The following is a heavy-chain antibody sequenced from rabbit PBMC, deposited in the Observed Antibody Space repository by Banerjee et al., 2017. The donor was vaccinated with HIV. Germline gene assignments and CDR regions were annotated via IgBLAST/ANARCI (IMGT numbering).Heavy chain of an antibody. CDR1: GFDFSSPGW. CDR3: AKYDSPTCYYLAL. Sequence: QEQLVESGGGLVQPEGSLTLTCTASGFDFSSPGWICWVRQAPGKGLEFIACIGIRDGSTWYASWVNGRFTISRSTSLNTVTLKMTSLTVADTATYFCAKYDSPTCYYLALWGPGTLVTVS. J-gene: IGHJ6*01. CDR2: IGIRDGST. V-gene: IGHV1S43*01. D-gene: IGHD1-1*01.